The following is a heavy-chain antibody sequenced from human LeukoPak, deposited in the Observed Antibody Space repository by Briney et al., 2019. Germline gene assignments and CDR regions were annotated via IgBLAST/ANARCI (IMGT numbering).Heavy chain of an antibody. V-gene: IGHV1-8*01. CDR1: GYTFTSYD. D-gene: IGHD6-13*01. CDR2: MNPNSGNT. Sequence: ASVKVSCKASGYTFTSYDINWVRQATGQGLEWMGWMNPNSGNTGYAQNFQGRVTMTGNTPISTAYMELSSLTSEDSAVYYCARRLGAAGITLHYWGQGTLVTVSS. J-gene: IGHJ4*02. CDR3: ARRLGAAGITLHY.